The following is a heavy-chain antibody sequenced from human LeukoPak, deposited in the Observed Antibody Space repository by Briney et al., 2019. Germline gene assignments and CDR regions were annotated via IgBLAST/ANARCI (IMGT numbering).Heavy chain of an antibody. CDR3: ARDRHDFWSGYYYYYVDV. Sequence: SQTLSLTCTVSGGSISSGSYYWSWIRQPAGKGLEWIGRIYTSGSTNYNPSLKSRVTISVDTSKNQFSLKLSSVTAADTAVYYCARDRHDFWSGYYYYYVDVWGKGTTVTVSS. CDR2: IYTSGST. J-gene: IGHJ6*03. D-gene: IGHD3-3*01. V-gene: IGHV4-61*02. CDR1: GGSISSGSYY.